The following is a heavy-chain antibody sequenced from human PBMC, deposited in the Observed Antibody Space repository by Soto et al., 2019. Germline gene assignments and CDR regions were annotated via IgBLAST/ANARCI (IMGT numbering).Heavy chain of an antibody. V-gene: IGHV1-2*02. CDR1: GYTFTGYY. J-gene: IGHJ6*02. D-gene: IGHD1-26*01. CDR3: AKGGXIVAAGTRVYLYNAMDV. CDR2: INPNSGDT. Sequence: GASVKVSCKASGYTFTGYYVHWVRQAPGQGLEWRGWINPNSGDTYLAQRFQGRVTMNRDTSIGTAYMELRGLTSDDTAEYYCAKGGXIVAAGTRVYLYNAMDVWGQGTTVTVSS.